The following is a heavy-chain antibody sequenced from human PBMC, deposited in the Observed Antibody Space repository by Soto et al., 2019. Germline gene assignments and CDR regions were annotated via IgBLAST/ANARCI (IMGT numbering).Heavy chain of an antibody. CDR3: AKHVNRKGGLYFDY. CDR2: ISGSGGST. Sequence: EVQLLESGGGLVQPGGSLRLSCAASGFTFSSYAMSWVRQAPGKGLEWVSAISGSGGSTYYADSVKGRFTSSRDNSKNALYLQMNSLRAEDPAVYYCAKHVNRKGGLYFDYWGQGTLVTVSS. V-gene: IGHV3-23*01. J-gene: IGHJ4*02. CDR1: GFTFSSYA. D-gene: IGHD3-16*01.